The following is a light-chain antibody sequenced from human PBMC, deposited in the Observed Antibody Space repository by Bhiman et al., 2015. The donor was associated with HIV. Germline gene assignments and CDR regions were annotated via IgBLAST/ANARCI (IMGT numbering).Light chain of an antibody. CDR1: SLRYFY. V-gene: IGLV3-19*01. CDR3: CSRDFSGNHR. Sequence: SYELTQDPAVSVALGRTVTITCQGDSLRYFYASWYQQKPGQAPLLVIYGKNTRPPGIPDRFSGSTPGTTASLTITGAQAEDEADYYCCSRDFSGNHRFGGGTKLTVL. J-gene: IGLJ2*01. CDR2: GKN.